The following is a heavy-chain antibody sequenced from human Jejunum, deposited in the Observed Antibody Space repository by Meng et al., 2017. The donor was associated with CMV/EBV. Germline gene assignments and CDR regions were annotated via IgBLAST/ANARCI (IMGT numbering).Heavy chain of an antibody. CDR2: INGNGGST. J-gene: IGHJ4*02. Sequence: GLALVAYGMGWVRQGPGKGPAWVSGINGNGGSTAYGDSVEGRFTITRDNAKNSLYLQMNSLRADDTAFYYCARGGYSSSSGEYDYWGQGTLVTVSS. CDR3: ARGGYSSSSGEYDY. CDR1: GLALVAYG. V-gene: IGHV3-20*03. D-gene: IGHD6-6*01.